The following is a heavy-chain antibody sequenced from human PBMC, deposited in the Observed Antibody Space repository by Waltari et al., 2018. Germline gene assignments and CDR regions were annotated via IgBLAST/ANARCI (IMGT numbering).Heavy chain of an antibody. V-gene: IGHV3-33*06. CDR2: SSYDGSKR. CDR1: GPTLISYG. D-gene: IGHD3-16*02. J-gene: IGHJ4*02. Sequence: QVQLAQSGGGVVQPGRSLRHTCAASGPTLISYGRQWVRQAPGKGLEWVAVSSYDGSKRDHAEAVKGRFTISRDNSKNTLYLQMNSLRVEDTAVYYCAKDRDRWDNTYYFDYWGQGTLVTVSS. CDR3: AKDRDRWDNTYYFDY.